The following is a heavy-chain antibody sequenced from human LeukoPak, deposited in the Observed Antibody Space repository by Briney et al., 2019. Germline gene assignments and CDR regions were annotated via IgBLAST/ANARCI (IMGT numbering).Heavy chain of an antibody. Sequence: GESLKISCKGSGYSFTSYWIGWVRQMPGKGLEWMGIVYPADSDTRYSPSFQGQVTISADKSISTAYLQWSSLKASDTAMYYCARGVVVPAAILTYYFDYWGQGTLVTVSS. V-gene: IGHV5-51*01. D-gene: IGHD2-2*02. J-gene: IGHJ4*02. CDR1: GYSFTSYW. CDR2: VYPADSDT. CDR3: ARGVVVPAAILTYYFDY.